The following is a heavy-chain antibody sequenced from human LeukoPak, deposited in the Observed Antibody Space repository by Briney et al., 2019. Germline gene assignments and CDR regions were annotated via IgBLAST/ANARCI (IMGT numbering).Heavy chain of an antibody. V-gene: IGHV3-21*01. CDR1: GFTFSSYS. CDR2: ISTSSSYI. Sequence: PGGSLRLSCAASGFTFSSYSMNWVRQAPGKGLEWVSSISTSSSYIYYADSVKGRFTISRDNAKNSLYLQMNGLRAEDTAVYYCARDDWFGAKAFDIWGQGTMVTVSS. CDR3: ARDDWFGAKAFDI. J-gene: IGHJ3*02. D-gene: IGHD3-10*01.